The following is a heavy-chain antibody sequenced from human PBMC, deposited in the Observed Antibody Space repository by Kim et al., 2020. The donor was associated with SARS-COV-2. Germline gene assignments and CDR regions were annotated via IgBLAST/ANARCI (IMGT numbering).Heavy chain of an antibody. V-gene: IGHV3-23*01. CDR2: ISGSGGST. CDR3: AKLVGDLGY. Sequence: GGSLRLSCVTSGFTFSSNSMSWVRQAPGKGLEWVSAISGSGGSTYYADSVKGRFTISRDNSKNTLYLQMSSLRAEDTAVYYCAKLVGDLGYGSQGTLFT. CDR1: GFTFSSNS. D-gene: IGHD1-26*01. J-gene: IGHJ4*02.